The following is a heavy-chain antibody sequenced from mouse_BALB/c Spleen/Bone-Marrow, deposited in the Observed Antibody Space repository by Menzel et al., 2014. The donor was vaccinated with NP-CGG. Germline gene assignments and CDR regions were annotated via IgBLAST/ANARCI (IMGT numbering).Heavy chain of an antibody. CDR2: IYPSTGYT. J-gene: IGHJ3*01. V-gene: IGHV1-7*01. CDR3: AGGRFAY. CDR1: SYTLTNYW. D-gene: IGHD1-1*02. Sequence: VKLQESGAELAKPGASVKMPCKATSYTLTNYWVHWVKQRPGQGVEWIGYIYPSTGYTEYNQKFKDKATLTSDKSSSTANMQLSSQTSEYSAVYYWAGGRFAYRRRGTMVTVTA.